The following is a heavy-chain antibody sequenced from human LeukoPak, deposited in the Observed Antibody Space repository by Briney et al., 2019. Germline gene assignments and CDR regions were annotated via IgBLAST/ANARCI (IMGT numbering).Heavy chain of an antibody. CDR3: AKPQDIVVVVAAGGFDY. CDR2: ISGSGGST. CDR1: GFTFSSYS. Sequence: GGSLRLSCAASGFTFSSYSMNWVRQAPGKGLEWVSAISGSGGSTYYADSVKGRFTISRDNSKNTLYLQMNSLRAEDTAVYYCAKPQDIVVVVAAGGFDYWGQGTLVTVSS. D-gene: IGHD2-15*01. V-gene: IGHV3-23*01. J-gene: IGHJ4*02.